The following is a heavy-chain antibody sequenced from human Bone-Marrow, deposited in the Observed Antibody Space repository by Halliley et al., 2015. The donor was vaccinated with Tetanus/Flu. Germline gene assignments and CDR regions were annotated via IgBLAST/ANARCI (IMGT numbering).Heavy chain of an antibody. CDR3: VKAMGTQRSFES. Sequence: AASGFTFDNYGMHWVRQAPGKGPEWVSGLSWNSVNIGYADSVKGRFTISRDNGKNTLYLQMNSLRADDTALYYCVKAMGTQRSFESWGQGTLVTVSS. J-gene: IGHJ4*02. D-gene: IGHD7-27*01. CDR2: LSWNSVNI. V-gene: IGHV3-9*01. CDR1: GFTFDNYG.